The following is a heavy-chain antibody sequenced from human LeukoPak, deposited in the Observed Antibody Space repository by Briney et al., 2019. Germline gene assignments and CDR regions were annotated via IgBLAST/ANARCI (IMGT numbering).Heavy chain of an antibody. CDR2: IYYSGST. V-gene: IGHV4-39*01. D-gene: IGHD3-3*01. J-gene: IGHJ3*02. CDR3: AGTIFEAYAFDI. CDR1: GGSISSSSYY. Sequence: PSETLSLTCTVSGGSISSSSYYWGWIRQPPGKGLEWIGSIYYSGSTYYNPSLKSRVTISVDTSKNQFSLKLSSVTAADTAVYYCAGTIFEAYAFDIWGQGTMVTVSS.